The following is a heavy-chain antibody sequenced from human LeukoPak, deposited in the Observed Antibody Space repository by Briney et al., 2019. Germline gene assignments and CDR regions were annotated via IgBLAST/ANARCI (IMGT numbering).Heavy chain of an antibody. Sequence: SVKASCKASGGTFSSYAISWVRQAPGQGLEWMGRIIPILGIANYAQKFQGRVTITADKSTSTAYMELSSLRSEDTAVYYCARLNQRGYYYGMDVWGQGTTVTVSS. V-gene: IGHV1-69*04. J-gene: IGHJ6*02. CDR2: IIPILGIA. CDR3: ARLNQRGYYYGMDV. D-gene: IGHD2-2*01. CDR1: GGTFSSYA.